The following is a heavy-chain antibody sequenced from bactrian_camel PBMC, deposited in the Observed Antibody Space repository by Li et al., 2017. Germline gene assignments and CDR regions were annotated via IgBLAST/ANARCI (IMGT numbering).Heavy chain of an antibody. Sequence: EVQLVESGGGSVQAGGSLRLSCTGSGFTLRDLSWFRQAPGSECDRVSTISGGATTYVLDSVKGRFTSTYDDTKKTLYLQMNSLKPEDTAMYYCAADLGGDGNWREPRKFVYWGQGTQVTVS. D-gene: IGHD1*01. CDR3: AADLGGDGNWREPRKFVY. CDR2: ISGGATT. CDR1: GFTLRD. V-gene: IGHV3S40*01. J-gene: IGHJ6*01.